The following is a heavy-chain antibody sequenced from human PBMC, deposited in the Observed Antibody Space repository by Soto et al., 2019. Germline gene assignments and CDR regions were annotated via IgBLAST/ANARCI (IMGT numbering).Heavy chain of an antibody. J-gene: IGHJ3*02. V-gene: IGHV1-69*01. CDR2: IIPIFGTA. CDR1: GGTFSSYA. CDR3: AXGXXXXADAFDI. Sequence: QVQLVQSGAEVKKPGSSVKVSCKASGGTFSSYAISWVRXAXXQGLEWMGGIIPIFGTANYAQKFQGRVTITADESTSTAYMELSSLRSEDTAVXXXAXGXXXXADAFDIWGQGTMVTVSS.